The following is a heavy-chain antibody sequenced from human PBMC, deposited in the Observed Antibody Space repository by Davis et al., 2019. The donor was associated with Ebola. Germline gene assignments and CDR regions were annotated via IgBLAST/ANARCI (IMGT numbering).Heavy chain of an antibody. D-gene: IGHD2-15*01. CDR1: GGSFSGYY. J-gene: IGHJ6*02. V-gene: IGHV4-34*01. Sequence: SETLSLTCAVYGGSFSGYYWSWIRQPPGKGLEWIGEITHSGSTNYNPSLKSRVTISVDTSKNQFSLKLSSVTAADTAVYYCARTRVVAATSFYYYYYGMDVWGQGTTVTVSS. CDR2: ITHSGST. CDR3: ARTRVVAATSFYYYYYGMDV.